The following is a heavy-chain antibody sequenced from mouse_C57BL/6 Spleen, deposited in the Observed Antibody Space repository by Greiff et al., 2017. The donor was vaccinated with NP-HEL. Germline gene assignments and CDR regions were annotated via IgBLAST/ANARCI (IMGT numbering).Heavy chain of an antibody. V-gene: IGHV1-64*01. CDR2: IHPNSGST. CDR3: ARGGYYGSKAY. Sequence: QVQLKQPGAELVKPGASVKLSCKASGYTFTSYWMHWVKQRPGQGLEWIGMIHPNSGSTNYNEKFKSKATLTVDKSSSTAYMQLSSLTSEDSAVYYCARGGYYGSKAYWGQGTLVTVSA. CDR1: GYTFTSYW. D-gene: IGHD1-1*01. J-gene: IGHJ3*01.